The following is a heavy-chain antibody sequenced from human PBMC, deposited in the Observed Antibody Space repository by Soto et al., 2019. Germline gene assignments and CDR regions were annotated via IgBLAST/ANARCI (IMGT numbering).Heavy chain of an antibody. CDR2: ISWDSGSI. J-gene: IGHJ1*01. V-gene: IGHV3-9*01. CDR3: AKGPIAGSYKYFQH. Sequence: GGSLRLSCAASGFTFDDYAMHWVRQAPGKGLEWVSSISWDSGSIGYADSVKGRFTISRDNAKDSLYLQMNSLRAGDTALYYCAKGPIAGSYKYFQHWGQGTLVTVSS. CDR1: GFTFDDYA. D-gene: IGHD3-10*01.